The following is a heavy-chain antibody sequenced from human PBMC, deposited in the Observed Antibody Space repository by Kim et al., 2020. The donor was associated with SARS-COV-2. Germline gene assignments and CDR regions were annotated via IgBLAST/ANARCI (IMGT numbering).Heavy chain of an antibody. V-gene: IGHV1-18*01. J-gene: IGHJ4*02. CDR3: AREEVYYDSSGFVDY. Sequence: KLQGRVTMNTDTSTSTAYMELRSLRSDDTAVYYCAREEVYYDSSGFVDYWGQGTLVTVSS. D-gene: IGHD3-22*01.